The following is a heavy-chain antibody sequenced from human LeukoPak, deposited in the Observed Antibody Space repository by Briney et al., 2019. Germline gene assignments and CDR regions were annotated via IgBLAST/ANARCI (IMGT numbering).Heavy chain of an antibody. CDR1: GDSMSSYY. CDR2: IYYTGST. D-gene: IGHD1-26*01. V-gene: IGHV4-59*08. J-gene: IGHJ1*01. Sequence: PSETLSLTCTVSGDSMSSYYWSWIPQPPGKGLEWIGYIYYTGSTNYNPSLKSRVTISVDTSKNQFSLKLSSVTAADTAVYYCARQEAVGATQYFQHWGQGTLVTVSS. CDR3: ARQEAVGATQYFQH.